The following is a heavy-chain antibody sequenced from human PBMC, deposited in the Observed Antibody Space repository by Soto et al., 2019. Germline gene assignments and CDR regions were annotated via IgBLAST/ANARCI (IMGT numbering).Heavy chain of an antibody. J-gene: IGHJ6*03. CDR3: ARATAMVTMDV. Sequence: TSETLSLTCAVYGVSFSGYYWSWIRQPPGKGLEWIGEINHSGSTNYNPSLKSRVTISVDTSKNQFSLKLSSVTAADTAVYYCARATAMVTMDVWGKGTTVTVSS. CDR2: INHSGST. V-gene: IGHV4-34*01. D-gene: IGHD5-18*01. CDR1: GVSFSGYY.